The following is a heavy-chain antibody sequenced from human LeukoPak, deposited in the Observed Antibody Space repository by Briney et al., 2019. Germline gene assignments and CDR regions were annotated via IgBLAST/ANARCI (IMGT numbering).Heavy chain of an antibody. D-gene: IGHD3-22*01. CDR2: ISGSGGST. V-gene: IGHV3-23*01. J-gene: IGHJ4*02. CDR1: GFTFSSYA. Sequence: GGSLRLSCAASGFTFSSYAMSWVRQAPGKGLEWVSAISGSGGSTYYADSVEGRFTISRDNSKNTLYLQMNSLRAEDTAVYYCASWGSGYHQFDYWGQGTLVTVSS. CDR3: ASWGSGYHQFDY.